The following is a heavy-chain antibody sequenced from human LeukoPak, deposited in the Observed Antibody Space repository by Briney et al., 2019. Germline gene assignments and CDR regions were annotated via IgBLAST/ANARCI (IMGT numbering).Heavy chain of an antibody. CDR1: GGSFSGYY. CDR3: ARPSGVWGSYRYYYYYGMDV. CDR2: INHSGST. Sequence: SETLSLTFAVYGGSFSGYYWSWIRPPPGKGRGWIGEINHSGSTNCNPSLKSRVTISVDTSKNQFSLKLSSMTAADTAVYYCARPSGVWGSYRYYYYYGMDVWGQGTTVTVSS. J-gene: IGHJ6*02. D-gene: IGHD3-16*02. V-gene: IGHV4-34*01.